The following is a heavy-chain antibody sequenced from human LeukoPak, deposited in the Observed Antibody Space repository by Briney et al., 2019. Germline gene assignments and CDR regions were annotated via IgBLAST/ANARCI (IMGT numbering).Heavy chain of an antibody. CDR2: IKTKAEGGTI. CDR1: GFIFSDVW. Sequence: GGSLRLSCAGSGFIFSDVWMSWVRQAPGKGLEWVARIKTKAEGGTIDYAAPVKGRFIISRDDSEKRLDLQMSSLKSEYTGVYYCTTDLDYWGQGTLVTVSS. CDR3: TTDLDY. J-gene: IGHJ4*02. V-gene: IGHV3-15*01.